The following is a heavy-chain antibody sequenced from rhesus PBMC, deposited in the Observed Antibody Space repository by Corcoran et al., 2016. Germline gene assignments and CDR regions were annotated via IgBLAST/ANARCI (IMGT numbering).Heavy chain of an antibody. Sequence: EVQLVESGGGLVQPGGSLRLSCAASGFIFSDYYMSWVRQAPGKGPEWVGFNKNKAKGGTAEYAGSVKGRFTISRDDSKSIASLQMNSLKTEDTAVYYCARGINTWVFDYWGQGVLVTVSS. V-gene: IGHV3S22*01. CDR2: NKNKAKGGTA. D-gene: IGHD5-24*01. J-gene: IGHJ4*01. CDR3: ARGINTWVFDY. CDR1: GFIFSDYY.